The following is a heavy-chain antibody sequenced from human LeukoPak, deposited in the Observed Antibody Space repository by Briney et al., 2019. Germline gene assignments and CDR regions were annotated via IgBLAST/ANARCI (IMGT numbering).Heavy chain of an antibody. CDR1: GGSISSYY. V-gene: IGHV4-59*01. CDR3: ARGSGWYSY. J-gene: IGHJ4*02. CDR2: IYYSGTT. Sequence: SETLSLTCTVSGGSISSYYWSWIRQPPGKGLEWIGYIYYSGTTNYNPSLKSRVTISVDTSKNQFSLKLSSVTAADTAVYFCARGSGWYSYWGQGTLVTVSS. D-gene: IGHD6-19*01.